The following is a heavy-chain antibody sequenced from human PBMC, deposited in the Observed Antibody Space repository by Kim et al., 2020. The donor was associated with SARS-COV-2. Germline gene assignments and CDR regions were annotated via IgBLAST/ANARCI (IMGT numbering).Heavy chain of an antibody. D-gene: IGHD3-10*01. CDR2: IYYTGST. J-gene: IGHJ4*02. V-gene: IGHV4-31*03. CDR1: GVSISSGGYY. Sequence: SETLSLTCTVSGVSISSGGYYWSWIRQHPGKGLEWIGYIYYTGSTNYNPSLKSRVTISVDTSKNQFSLKLSSVTAADTAVYYCAREWAYGSGSHGDYWGQGTLVTVSS. CDR3: AREWAYGSGSHGDY.